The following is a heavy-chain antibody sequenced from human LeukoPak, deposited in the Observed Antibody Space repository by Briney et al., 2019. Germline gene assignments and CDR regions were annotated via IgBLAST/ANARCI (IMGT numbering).Heavy chain of an antibody. V-gene: IGHV1-18*04. CDR2: ISAYNGNT. D-gene: IGHD2-2*01. J-gene: IGHJ5*02. CDR1: GYTFTGYY. Sequence: ASVKVSCKASGYTFTGYYMHWVRQAPGQGLEWMGWISAYNGNTNYAQKLQGRVTMTTDTSTSTAYMELRSLRSDDTAVYYCARDEWCTSCYRNWFGPWGQGTLVTVSS. CDR3: ARDEWCTSCYRNWFGP.